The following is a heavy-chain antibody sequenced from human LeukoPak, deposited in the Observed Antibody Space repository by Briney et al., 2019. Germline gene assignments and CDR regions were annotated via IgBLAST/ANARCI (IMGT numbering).Heavy chain of an antibody. D-gene: IGHD4-17*01. J-gene: IGHJ5*02. V-gene: IGHV4-4*07. CDR3: AKMTTVSTYNWFDP. CDR2: IYTSGST. Sequence: PSETLSLTCTVSGGSISSYYWSWIRQPAGKGLEWIGRIYTSGSTNYNPSLKSRVTMSVDTSKNQFSLKLSSVTAADTAVYYCAKMTTVSTYNWFDPWGQGTLVTVSS. CDR1: GGSISSYY.